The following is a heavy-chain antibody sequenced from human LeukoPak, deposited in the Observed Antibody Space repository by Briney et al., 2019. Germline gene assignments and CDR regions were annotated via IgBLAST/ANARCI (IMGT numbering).Heavy chain of an antibody. CDR1: GFTFSNYA. V-gene: IGHV3-23*01. CDR3: AKDPRGRIGLFDY. D-gene: IGHD3-16*01. Sequence: GGSLRLSCAASGFTFSNYAMSWVRQAPGKGLEWVSAISGSGGSTYYADSVKGRFTISRDNSKNTLYLQMNSLRAEDTAVYYCAKDPRGRIGLFDYWGQGTLVTVSS. J-gene: IGHJ4*02. CDR2: ISGSGGST.